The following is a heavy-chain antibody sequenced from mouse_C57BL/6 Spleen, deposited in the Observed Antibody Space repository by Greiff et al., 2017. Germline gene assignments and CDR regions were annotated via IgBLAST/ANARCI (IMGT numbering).Heavy chain of an antibody. J-gene: IGHJ4*01. CDR3: ARSNYYGYNGYAMDY. CDR2: IDPSDSYT. V-gene: IGHV1-69*01. CDR1: GYTFTSYW. D-gene: IGHD2-2*01. Sequence: QVQLKQPGAELVMPGASVKLSCKASGYTFTSYWMHWVKQRPGQGLEWIGEIDPSDSYTNYNQKFKGKSTLTVDKSSSTAYMQLSSLTSEDSAVYYCARSNYYGYNGYAMDYWGQGTSVTVSS.